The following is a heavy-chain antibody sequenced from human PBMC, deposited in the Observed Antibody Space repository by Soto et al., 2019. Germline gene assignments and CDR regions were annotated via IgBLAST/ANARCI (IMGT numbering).Heavy chain of an antibody. Sequence: PSETLSLTCTVSGGSISSGGYYWSWIRQHPGKGLEWIGYIYYSGSTYYNPSLKSRVTISVDTSKNQFSLKLSSVTAADTAVYYCARHVRGEYDAFDIWGQGTMVTVSS. D-gene: IGHD3-10*02. V-gene: IGHV4-31*03. CDR1: GGSISSGGYY. J-gene: IGHJ3*02. CDR3: ARHVRGEYDAFDI. CDR2: IYYSGST.